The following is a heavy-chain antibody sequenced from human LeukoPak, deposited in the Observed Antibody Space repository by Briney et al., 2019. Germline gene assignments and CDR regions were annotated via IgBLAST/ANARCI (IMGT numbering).Heavy chain of an antibody. D-gene: IGHD6-19*01. CDR1: GGSISSYY. Sequence: PETLSLTCTVSGGSISSYYWSWIRQPPGKGLEWIGYIYYSGSTNYNPSLKSRVTISVDTSKNQFSLKLSSVTAADTAVYYCARELGIAVRQPNWFDPWGKGTTVTVSS. CDR3: ARELGIAVRQPNWFDP. CDR2: IYYSGST. V-gene: IGHV4-59*12. J-gene: IGHJ6*04.